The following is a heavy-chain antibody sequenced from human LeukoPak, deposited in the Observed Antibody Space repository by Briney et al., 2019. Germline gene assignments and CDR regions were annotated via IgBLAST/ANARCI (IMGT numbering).Heavy chain of an antibody. CDR3: ARHGVTAARYYYYYYMDV. CDR2: IYTGGST. CDR1: GGSISSYY. Sequence: SSETLSLTCTVSGGSISSYYWSWIRQPPGKGLEWIGYIYTGGSTNYNPSLKSRVTISVDTSKNQFSLKLSSVTAADTAVYYCARHGVTAARYYYYYYMDVWGKGTTVTVSS. J-gene: IGHJ6*03. D-gene: IGHD2-21*02. V-gene: IGHV4-4*09.